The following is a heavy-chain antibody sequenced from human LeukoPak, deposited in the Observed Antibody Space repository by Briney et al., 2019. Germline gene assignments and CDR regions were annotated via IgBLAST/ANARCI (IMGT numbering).Heavy chain of an antibody. CDR2: IRSKANSYAT. J-gene: IGHJ4*02. CDR1: GFTFSGSA. V-gene: IGHV3-73*01. Sequence: GGSLRLSCAASGFTFSGSAMHWVRQPSGKGLEWVGRIRSKANSYATAYAASVKGRFTISRDDSKNTAYLQMNSLKTEDTAVYYCTRLGDGYKIDYWGQGTLVTVSS. D-gene: IGHD5-24*01. CDR3: TRLGDGYKIDY.